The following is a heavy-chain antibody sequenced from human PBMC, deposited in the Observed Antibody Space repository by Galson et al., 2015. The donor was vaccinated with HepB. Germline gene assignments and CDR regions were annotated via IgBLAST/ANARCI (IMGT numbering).Heavy chain of an antibody. CDR3: ARSGGSSSSGRGFEI. CDR2: TRDKANGYTT. D-gene: IGHD6-6*01. CDR1: GFTLSEHY. Sequence: SLRLSCAASGFTLSEHYMDWVRQAPGKGLEWVGRTRDKANGYTTEYAASVKDRFTISRDDSRNSLYLQMNSLKTEDTAVYYCARSGGSSSSGRGFEIWGQGTVVTVSS. J-gene: IGHJ3*02. V-gene: IGHV3-72*01.